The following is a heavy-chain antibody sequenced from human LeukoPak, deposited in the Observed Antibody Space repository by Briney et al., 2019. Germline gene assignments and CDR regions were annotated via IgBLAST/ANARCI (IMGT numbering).Heavy chain of an antibody. Sequence: GGSLRLSCAASGFTFSSYAMSWVRQAPGKGLEWVSAISGSGGSTYYADSAKGRFTISRDNSKNTLYLQMNSLRAEDTAVYYCAKITRGYCSGGSCYLWFDPWGQGTLVTVSS. CDR3: AKITRGYCSGGSCYLWFDP. D-gene: IGHD2-15*01. CDR2: ISGSGGST. V-gene: IGHV3-23*01. J-gene: IGHJ5*02. CDR1: GFTFSSYA.